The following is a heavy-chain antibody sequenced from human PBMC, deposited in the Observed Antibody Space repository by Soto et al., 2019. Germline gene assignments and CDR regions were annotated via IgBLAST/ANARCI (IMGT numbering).Heavy chain of an antibody. D-gene: IGHD6-6*01. V-gene: IGHV3-73*02. Sequence: EVQLVESGGGLVQPGGSLKLSCAASGFTFSGSAMHWVRQVSGRGLEWVGRIRSKANSYATAYAASVKGRFTISRDDSKNTAYMQMNSLKTEDTAVYYCTRHVDSSIAARHTRVDYWGQGTLVTVSS. CDR2: IRSKANSYAT. CDR3: TRHVDSSIAARHTRVDY. J-gene: IGHJ4*02. CDR1: GFTFSGSA.